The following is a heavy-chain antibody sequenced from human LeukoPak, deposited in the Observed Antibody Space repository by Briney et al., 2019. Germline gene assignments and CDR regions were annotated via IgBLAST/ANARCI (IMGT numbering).Heavy chain of an antibody. J-gene: IGHJ5*02. CDR3: ARYSSGWYDRGFDP. V-gene: IGHV3-7*01. Sequence: GGSLRVSCAASGFTFSSYWMSWVRQAPGKGLEWVANIKQDGSEKYYVDSVKGRFTISRDNAKNSLYLQMNSLRAEDTAVYYCARYSSGWYDRGFDPWGQGTLVTVSS. CDR2: IKQDGSEK. D-gene: IGHD6-19*01. CDR1: GFTFSSYW.